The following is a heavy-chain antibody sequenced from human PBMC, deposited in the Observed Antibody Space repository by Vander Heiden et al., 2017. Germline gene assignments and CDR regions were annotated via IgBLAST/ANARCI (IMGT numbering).Heavy chain of an antibody. CDR1: GFTFSSYS. D-gene: IGHD4-4*01. V-gene: IGHV3-48*01. CDR3: ARITSNLDFDY. J-gene: IGHJ4*02. CDR2: ISSSSSTI. Sequence: EVQLVVSGGGLVPPGGSLRLSCPALGFTFSSYSMNWVRQAPGKGLEWVSYISSSSSTIYYADSVKGRFTISRDNAKNSLYLQMNSLRAEDTAVYYCARITSNLDFDYWGQGTLVTVSS.